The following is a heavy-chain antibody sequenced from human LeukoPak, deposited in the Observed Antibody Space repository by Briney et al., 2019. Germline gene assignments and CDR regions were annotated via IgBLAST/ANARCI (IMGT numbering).Heavy chain of an antibody. CDR1: GGSVSGYY. V-gene: IGHV4-59*02. CDR2: VYYNGAT. Sequence: SGTLSLTCTVSGGSVSGYYWSWIRQPPGKGLEWIGYVYYNGATHYNPSLKSRVTISIDTSNNQFSLKMSSVTAADTAVYYCARGPPTLRQQLTLWYYFDYWGQGTLVTVSS. J-gene: IGHJ4*02. CDR3: ARGPPTLRQQLTLWYYFDY. D-gene: IGHD6-13*01.